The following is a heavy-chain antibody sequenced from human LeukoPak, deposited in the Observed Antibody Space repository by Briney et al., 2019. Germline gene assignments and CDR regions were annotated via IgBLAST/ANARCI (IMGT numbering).Heavy chain of an antibody. V-gene: IGHV3-15*01. CDR3: ATASSGLFY. Sequence: KPGESLRLSCAASGLTFSNAWMSWVRQAPGEGLEWVGRIKRKTDGETTEYVAPVKGRFTISRDDSKNTLYLQMNSLKTEDTGVYYCATASSGLFYWGQGTLFTVSS. J-gene: IGHJ4*02. D-gene: IGHD3-16*01. CDR1: GLTFSNAW. CDR2: IKRKTDGETT.